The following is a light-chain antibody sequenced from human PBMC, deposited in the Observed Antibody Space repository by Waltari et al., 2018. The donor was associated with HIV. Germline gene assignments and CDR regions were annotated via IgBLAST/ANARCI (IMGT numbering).Light chain of an antibody. V-gene: IGLV2-8*01. J-gene: IGLJ2*01. CDR1: NSDIGGYNY. CDR2: EVT. CDR3: SSYANKNGFYVV. Sequence: QSALTQPPSASGSPGQSVTISCTGTNSDIGGYNYVSWYQQHPGKAPKLVISEVTKRPSGVPVRFSGSKSGTTASLTVSGLQAEDEAHYYCSSYANKNGFYVVFGGGTRLTVL.